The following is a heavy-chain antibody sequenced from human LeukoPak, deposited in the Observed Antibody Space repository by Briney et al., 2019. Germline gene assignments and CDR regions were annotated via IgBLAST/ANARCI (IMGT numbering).Heavy chain of an antibody. J-gene: IGHJ4*02. CDR3: ARPKYKVPGN. Sequence: PGGSLRLSCAASGFTFSSYAMHWVRQAPGKGLEWVAVISYDGSNKYYADSVKGRFTISRDNSKNTLYLQMNSLRAEDTAVYYCARPKYKVPGNWGQGTLITVSS. V-gene: IGHV3-30-3*01. CDR2: ISYDGSNK. CDR1: GFTFSSYA. D-gene: IGHD1-1*01.